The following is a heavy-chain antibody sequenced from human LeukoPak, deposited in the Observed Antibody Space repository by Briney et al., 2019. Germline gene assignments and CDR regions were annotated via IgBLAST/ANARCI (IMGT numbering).Heavy chain of an antibody. CDR2: IYYSGNT. D-gene: IGHD6-19*01. CDR1: GGSISSSSYY. V-gene: IGHV4-39*07. CDR3: ARGIAVSGTDY. J-gene: IGHJ4*02. Sequence: SETLSLTCTVSGGSISSSSYYWGWIRQPPGKGLEWIGSIYYSGNTYYNPSLKSRVTISVDTSKNQFSLKLSSVTAADTAMYYCARGIAVSGTDYWGQGTLVTVSS.